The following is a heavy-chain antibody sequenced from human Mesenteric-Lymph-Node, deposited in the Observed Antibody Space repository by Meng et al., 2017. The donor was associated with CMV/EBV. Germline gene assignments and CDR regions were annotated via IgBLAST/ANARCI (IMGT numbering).Heavy chain of an antibody. D-gene: IGHD3-3*01. J-gene: IGHJ5*02. V-gene: IGHV3-53*05. CDR1: GFTVSSNY. CDR2: IYSGGST. Sequence: GESLKISCAASGFTVSSNYMSWVRQAPAEGLEWVSVIYSGGSTYYADSVKGRFTISRDNSKNTLYLQINSLRAEDTAVYYCARIDFWSGFEFDPWGQGTLVTVSS. CDR3: ARIDFWSGFEFDP.